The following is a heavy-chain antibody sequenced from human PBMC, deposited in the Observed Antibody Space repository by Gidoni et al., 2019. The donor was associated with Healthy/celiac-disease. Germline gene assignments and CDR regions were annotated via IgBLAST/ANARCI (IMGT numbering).Heavy chain of an antibody. CDR2: IYYSGST. Sequence: QVQLQESGPGLVKPSETLSLTCTVSGGSISSYYWSWIRQHPGKGLEWIGYIYYSGSTNYNPSLKSRVTISVDTSQNQFSLKLSSVPAADTAVYYCARGSAVHSYFDYWGQGTLVTVSS. CDR1: GGSISSYY. J-gene: IGHJ4*02. V-gene: IGHV4-59*01. CDR3: ARGSAVHSYFDY. D-gene: IGHD2-2*01.